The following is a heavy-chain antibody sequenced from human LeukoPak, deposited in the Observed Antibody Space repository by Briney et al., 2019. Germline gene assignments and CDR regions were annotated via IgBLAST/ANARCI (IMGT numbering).Heavy chain of an antibody. D-gene: IGHD4-17*01. CDR2: ISISGSNI. CDR1: GFTFSSYH. CDR3: ARDGTTVATNYYYGMDV. J-gene: IGHJ6*02. Sequence: GGSLRHSCAASGFTFSSYHINWVSQAPGKGLEWVSYISISGSNIYYADSVKGRFTISRDNAKNSLYLQMNSLRAEDTAVYYCARDGTTVATNYYYGMDVWGQGTTVTVSS. V-gene: IGHV3-48*03.